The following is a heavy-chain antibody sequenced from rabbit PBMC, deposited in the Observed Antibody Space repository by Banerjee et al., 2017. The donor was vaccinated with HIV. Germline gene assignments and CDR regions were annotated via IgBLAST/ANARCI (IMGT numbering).Heavy chain of an antibody. Sequence: QLKETGGGLVQPGGSLKLTCTASGFDFSDYYMIWVRQAPGKGLEWIGYIDPVFRRTYYASWVNGRFTISSHNAQNTLYLQLNSLTAADTATYFCVRGGYYSSGWGDYGMDLWGQGTLVTVS. CDR1: GFDFSDYY. J-gene: IGHJ6*01. CDR3: VRGGYYSSGWGDYGMDL. D-gene: IGHD4-1*01. CDR2: IDPVFRRT. V-gene: IGHV1S7*01.